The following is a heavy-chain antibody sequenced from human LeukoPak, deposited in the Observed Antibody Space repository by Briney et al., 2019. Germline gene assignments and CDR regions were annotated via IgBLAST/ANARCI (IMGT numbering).Heavy chain of an antibody. J-gene: IGHJ4*02. CDR1: GFTFSSYW. V-gene: IGHV3-74*01. CDR3: ARDRSYMVDS. Sequence: GGSLRLSCAASGFTFSSYWTHWVRQTPGKGLVWVSHINGDGSSTSYADSVKGRFTISRDNAKNTLYLQMNSLSAEDTAVYYCARDRSYMVDSWGQGTLVTDSS. CDR2: INGDGSST. D-gene: IGHD3-10*01.